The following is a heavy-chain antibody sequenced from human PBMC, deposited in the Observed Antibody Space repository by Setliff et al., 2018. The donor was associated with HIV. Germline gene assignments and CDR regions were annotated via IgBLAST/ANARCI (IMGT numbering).Heavy chain of an antibody. D-gene: IGHD3-16*01. Sequence: PGGSLRLSCAASGFNFSSHTMNWVRQAPGKGLEWVSYISSSSSSIYHADSVKGRFTISRDNAKNTLYLQMNRLRADDTAVYYCVRGPQFTPHWGQGTLVTVS. J-gene: IGHJ4*02. CDR3: VRGPQFTPH. CDR2: ISSSSSSI. V-gene: IGHV3-48*04. CDR1: GFNFSSHT.